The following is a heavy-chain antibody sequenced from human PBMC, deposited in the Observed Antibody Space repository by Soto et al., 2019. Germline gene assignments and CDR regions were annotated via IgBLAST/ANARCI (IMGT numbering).Heavy chain of an antibody. D-gene: IGHD6-19*01. CDR1: GYTFTSYG. CDR2: ISAYNGNT. J-gene: IGHJ3*02. V-gene: IGHV1-18*01. Sequence: APVKVSCKASGYTFTSYGISWVRQAPGQGLEWMGWISAYNGNTNYAQKLQGRVTMTTDTSTSTAYMELRSLRSDDTAVYYCARDRPIQWQMDPNDAFDIWGQGTMVTVSS. CDR3: ARDRPIQWQMDPNDAFDI.